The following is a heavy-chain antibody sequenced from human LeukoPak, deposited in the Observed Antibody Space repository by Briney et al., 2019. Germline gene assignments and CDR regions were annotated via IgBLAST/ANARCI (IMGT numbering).Heavy chain of an antibody. D-gene: IGHD1-26*01. CDR3: ARHRSDGTYPLDY. CDR1: GGSINGGGYY. V-gene: IGHV4-31*03. J-gene: IGHJ4*02. Sequence: SETLSLTCTVSGGSINGGGYYWSWIRQHPGKGLEWMGYIYYSGSTYYNPSLKSRVTISVDTSKNQFSLKLSSVTAADTAVYYCARHRSDGTYPLDYWGQGALVRLL. CDR2: IYYSGST.